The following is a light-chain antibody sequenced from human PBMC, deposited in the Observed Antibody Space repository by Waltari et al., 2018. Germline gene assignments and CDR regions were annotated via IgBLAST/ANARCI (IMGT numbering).Light chain of an antibody. CDR1: QSISIY. V-gene: IGKV1-39*01. CDR2: SAS. CDR3: QQSYSIPIT. Sequence: DIQMTPSPSSLSASVGDRVTITCRTSQSISIYLNWYHQKPGKAPKLLIYSASTLQGGVPSRFSGSGAGTDFTLTINSLQPEDFATYYCQQSYSIPITFGQGTRLEIK. J-gene: IGKJ5*01.